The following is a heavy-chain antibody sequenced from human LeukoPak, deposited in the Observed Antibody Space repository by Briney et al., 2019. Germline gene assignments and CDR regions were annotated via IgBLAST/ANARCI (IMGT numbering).Heavy chain of an antibody. Sequence: SQTLSLTCAISGDSVSSDNAAWSWIRQSPSRGLEWLGRTYYRSKWYNDHAASVKSRITINPDISKNQFSLQLNSVTPEDTAVYYCARATTTETYDCWGQGTLVTVSS. D-gene: IGHD1-1*01. J-gene: IGHJ4*02. CDR2: TYYRSKWYN. CDR1: GDSVSSDNAA. CDR3: ARATTTETYDC. V-gene: IGHV6-1*01.